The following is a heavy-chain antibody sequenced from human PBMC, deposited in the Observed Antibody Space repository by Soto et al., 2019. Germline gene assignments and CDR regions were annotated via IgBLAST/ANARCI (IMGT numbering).Heavy chain of an antibody. CDR2: ISAYNGNT. Sequence: QVKLLQSGAEVKKPGASVKVSCKASGYTFTSYGISWVRQAPGQGLEWMGWISAYNGNTNYEQKLQGRVTMPTDTTTSAAYMELRSLSADDTAVYYCARDIHGAPGYWGQGALVTVSS. CDR1: GYTFTSYG. V-gene: IGHV1-18*01. CDR3: ARDIHGAPGY. J-gene: IGHJ4*02. D-gene: IGHD2-2*02.